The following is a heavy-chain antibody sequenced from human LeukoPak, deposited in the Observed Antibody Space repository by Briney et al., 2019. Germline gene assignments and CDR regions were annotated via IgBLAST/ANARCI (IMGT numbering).Heavy chain of an antibody. Sequence: ASETLSLTCTVSGGSISSYYWSWIRQPPGKGLEWVGYIYYSGSTNYNPSLKSRVTISVDTSKNQFSLKLSSVTAADTDVYYCASSGWSLIYFQHWGQGTLVTVSS. CDR3: ASSGWSLIYFQH. CDR2: IYYSGST. CDR1: GGSISSYY. V-gene: IGHV4-59*01. D-gene: IGHD6-19*01. J-gene: IGHJ1*01.